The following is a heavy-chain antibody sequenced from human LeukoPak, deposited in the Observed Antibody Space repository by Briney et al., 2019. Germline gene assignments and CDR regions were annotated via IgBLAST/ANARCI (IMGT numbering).Heavy chain of an antibody. D-gene: IGHD6-13*01. Sequence: ASVKVSCKASGYTFASYDINWVRQATGQGLEWMGWMNPNSGNTGYAQKFQGRVTMTRNTSISTAYMELSRLRSDDTAVYYCARVGAAADFYWGQGTLVTVSS. CDR2: MNPNSGNT. J-gene: IGHJ4*02. CDR1: GYTFASYD. V-gene: IGHV1-8*01. CDR3: ARVGAAADFY.